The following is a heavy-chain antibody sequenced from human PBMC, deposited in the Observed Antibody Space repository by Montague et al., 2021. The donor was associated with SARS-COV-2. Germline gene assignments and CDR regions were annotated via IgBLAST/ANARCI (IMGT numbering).Heavy chain of an antibody. CDR2: ISTSGNT. CDR1: GGSINSGSYY. D-gene: IGHD1-26*01. J-gene: IGHJ4*02. V-gene: IGHV4-61*02. Sequence: TLSLTCTVSGGSINSGSYYWGWIRQAAGKGLEWIGRISTSGNTKYNTSLKSRVTISVDTSQNQFSLKMYSVTAADTAVYYCARFTSTGSGSYYIFDYWGQGTLVTVSS. CDR3: ARFTSTGSGSYYIFDY.